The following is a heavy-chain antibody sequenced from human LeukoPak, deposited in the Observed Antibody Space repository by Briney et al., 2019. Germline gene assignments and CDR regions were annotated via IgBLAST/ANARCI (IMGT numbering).Heavy chain of an antibody. CDR1: GYSISSGYY. CDR2: IYHSGST. V-gene: IGHV4-38-2*02. J-gene: IGHJ5*02. D-gene: IGHD1-1*01. Sequence: SETLSLTCTVSGYSISSGYYWGWIRQPPGKGLEWIGSIYHSGSTYYNPSLKSRVTISVDTSKNQFSLKLSSVTAADTAVYYCASLATGTYGSPMNWFDPWGQGTLVTVSS. CDR3: ASLATGTYGSPMNWFDP.